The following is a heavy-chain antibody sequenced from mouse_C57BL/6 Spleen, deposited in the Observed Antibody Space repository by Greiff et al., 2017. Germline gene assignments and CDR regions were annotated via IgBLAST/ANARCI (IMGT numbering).Heavy chain of an antibody. CDR3: TRDGGYSNHAMDY. J-gene: IGHJ4*01. D-gene: IGHD2-5*01. CDR1: GYTFTDYE. CDR2: IDPETGGT. Sequence: VQLQQSGAELVRPGASVTLSCKASGYTFTDYEMHWVKQTPVHGLEWIGAIDPETGGTAYNQKFQGKAILTADKSSSTAYMELRSLTSEDSAVYYCTRDGGYSNHAMDYWGQGTSVTVSS. V-gene: IGHV1-15*01.